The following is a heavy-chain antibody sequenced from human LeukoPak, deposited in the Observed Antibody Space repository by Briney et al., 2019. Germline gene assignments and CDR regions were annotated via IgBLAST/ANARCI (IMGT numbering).Heavy chain of an antibody. CDR1: GDSISRSNYY. CDR3: ARRDRYSSGQFDH. V-gene: IGHV4-39*01. D-gene: IGHD5-18*01. CDR2: IHYTGST. Sequence: SETLSLTCSVSGDSISRSNYYWGWIRQPPGKGLEWIGSIHYTGSTYHNPSLKSRVTMSVDTSKNQFSLKVNSVTATDTAVYYCARRDRYSSGQFDHWGQGTLVTVSS. J-gene: IGHJ4*02.